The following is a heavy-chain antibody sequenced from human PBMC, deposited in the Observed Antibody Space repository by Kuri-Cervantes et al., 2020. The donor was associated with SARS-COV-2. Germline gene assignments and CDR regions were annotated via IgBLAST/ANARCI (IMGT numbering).Heavy chain of an antibody. D-gene: IGHD2-2*01. Sequence: GSLRLSCAVYGGSFSGYYWSWIRQPPGKGLEWIGEINHSVSTNYNPSLKSRVTISVDTSKNQFSLKLSSVTAADTAVYYCARGTIVVVSAPILGLGPYYSCYYMDVCGKGIT. CDR1: GGSFSGYY. V-gene: IGHV4-34*01. CDR2: INHSVST. J-gene: IGHJ6*03. CDR3: ARGTIVVVSAPILGLGPYYSCYYMDV.